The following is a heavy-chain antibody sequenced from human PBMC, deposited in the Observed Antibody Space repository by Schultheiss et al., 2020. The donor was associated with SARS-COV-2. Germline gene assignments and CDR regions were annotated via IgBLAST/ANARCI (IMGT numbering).Heavy chain of an antibody. V-gene: IGHV3-30*01. Sequence: GASLKISCAASGFTFSSYAMHWVRQAPGKGLEWVAVISYDGSNKYYADSVKGRFTISRDNSKNTLYLQMNSLRAEDTAVYYCARSWGLYEGDDYYFDYWGQGTLVTVSS. CDR3: ARSWGLYEGDDYYFDY. CDR1: GFTFSSYA. J-gene: IGHJ4*02. D-gene: IGHD5-12*01. CDR2: ISYDGSNK.